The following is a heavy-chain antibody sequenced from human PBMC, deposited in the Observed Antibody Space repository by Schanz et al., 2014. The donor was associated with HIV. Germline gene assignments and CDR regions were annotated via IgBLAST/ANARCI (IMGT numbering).Heavy chain of an antibody. J-gene: IGHJ1*01. D-gene: IGHD1-26*01. CDR3: AKRGPYTGRYEYFQQ. Sequence: VRLVESGGGLVKPGESLRLSCAGFGFTFSSYGMHWVRQAPGKGLEWVAVISYDGSNKYYADSVEGRFTISRDNSKNTVYLQMNSLRAEDTALYYCAKRGPYTGRYEYFQQWGQGTLVTVSA. CDR2: ISYDGSNK. V-gene: IGHV3-30*18. CDR1: GFTFSSYG.